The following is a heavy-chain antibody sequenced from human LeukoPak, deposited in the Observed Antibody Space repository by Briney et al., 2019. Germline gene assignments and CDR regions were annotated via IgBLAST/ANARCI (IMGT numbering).Heavy chain of an antibody. J-gene: IGHJ2*01. CDR1: GFNFRRFA. CDR3: AKVLSDWYFDL. Sequence: GGSLRLSCAASGFNFRRFAMNWVRQPPGKGLEWASGLGGSGESTFHADTVKGRFTISRDNSKNMLYLQMDSLRGEDTAMYYCAKVLSDWYFDLWGPGTLVTVSS. D-gene: IGHD3-16*01. CDR2: LGGSGEST. V-gene: IGHV3-23*01.